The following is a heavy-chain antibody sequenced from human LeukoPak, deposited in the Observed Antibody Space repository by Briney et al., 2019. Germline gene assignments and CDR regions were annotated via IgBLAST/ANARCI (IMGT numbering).Heavy chain of an antibody. CDR1: GGTFSSYT. J-gene: IGHJ4*02. V-gene: IGHV1-69*04. Sequence: SVKVSCKASGGTFSSYTISWVRQAPGQGLEWMGRITPILGIANYAQKFQGRVTITADKSTSTAYMELSSLRSEDTAVYYCARDRGFGEIHLDYWGQGTLVTVSS. CDR2: ITPILGIA. D-gene: IGHD3-10*01. CDR3: ARDRGFGEIHLDY.